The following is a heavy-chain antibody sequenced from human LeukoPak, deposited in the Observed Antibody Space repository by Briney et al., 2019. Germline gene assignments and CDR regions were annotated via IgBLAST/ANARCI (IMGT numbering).Heavy chain of an antibody. CDR3: ARLYGGNSVFDY. V-gene: IGHV4-31*03. J-gene: IGHJ4*02. Sequence: PSQTLSLTCTVSGGSISSGGYYWSWIRQHPGKGLEWIGYIYYSGSTYYNPSLKSRVTISVDTSKNQFSLKLSSVTAADTAVYYCARLYGGNSVFDYXGQGTLVTVSS. D-gene: IGHD4-23*01. CDR2: IYYSGST. CDR1: GGSISSGGYY.